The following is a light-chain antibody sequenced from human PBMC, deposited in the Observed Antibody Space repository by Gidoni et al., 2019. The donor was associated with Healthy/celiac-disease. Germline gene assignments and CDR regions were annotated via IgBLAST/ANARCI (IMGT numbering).Light chain of an antibody. V-gene: IGKV1-39*01. CDR3: QQSYSVPPE. Sequence: DIQMTQSPSSLSASVGDRVTITCRASQSISAYLNWYQQKPGKAPKFLIYAASSLQSGVPSRFSGSGSGIDFTLTISSLQPEDFATYYCQQSYSVPPEFGQGTKVEIK. J-gene: IGKJ1*01. CDR2: AAS. CDR1: QSISAY.